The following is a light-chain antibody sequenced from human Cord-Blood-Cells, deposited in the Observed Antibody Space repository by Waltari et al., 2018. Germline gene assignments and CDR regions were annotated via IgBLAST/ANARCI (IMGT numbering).Light chain of an antibody. Sequence: DIQMTQPPSSMSASLVDRVTITCRASQSISSYLNWYQQKPGKAPKLLIYAASSLQSGVPSRFSGSGSGTDFTLTISSLQPEDFATYYCQQSYSTPYTFGQGTKLEIK. V-gene: IGKV1-39*01. CDR3: QQSYSTPYT. CDR2: AAS. J-gene: IGKJ2*01. CDR1: QSISSY.